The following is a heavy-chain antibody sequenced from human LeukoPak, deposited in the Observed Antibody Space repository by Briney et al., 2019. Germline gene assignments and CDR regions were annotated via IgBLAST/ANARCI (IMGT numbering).Heavy chain of an antibody. D-gene: IGHD2-2*01. CDR3: ASTNCSSASCYGANWFDP. Sequence: SETLSLTCTVSGGSISSYYWSWIRQPPGKGLEWIGYIYYSGNTFHYNPSLKSRVNISVDTSKNQFSLRLSSVTAVDTAVYYCASTNCSSASCYGANWFDPWGQGTLVTVSS. CDR1: GGSISSYY. V-gene: IGHV4-59*06. CDR2: IYYSGNT. J-gene: IGHJ5*02.